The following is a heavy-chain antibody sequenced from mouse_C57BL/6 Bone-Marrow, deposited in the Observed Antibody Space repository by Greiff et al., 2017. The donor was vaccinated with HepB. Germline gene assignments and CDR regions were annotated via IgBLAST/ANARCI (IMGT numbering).Heavy chain of an antibody. CDR2: IYPRSGNT. Sequence: QVQLQQSGAELARPGASVKLSCKASGYTFTSYGISWVKQRTGQGLEWIGEIYPRSGNTYYNEKLKGKATLTADKSSSTAYMELRSLTSEYAAVYFCAREMLGRAMDYWGQGTSVTVSS. D-gene: IGHD4-1*01. CDR1: GYTFTSYG. J-gene: IGHJ4*01. CDR3: AREMLGRAMDY. V-gene: IGHV1-81*01.